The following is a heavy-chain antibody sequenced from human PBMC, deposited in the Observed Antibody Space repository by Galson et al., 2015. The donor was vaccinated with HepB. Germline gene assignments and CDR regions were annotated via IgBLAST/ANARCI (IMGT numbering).Heavy chain of an antibody. CDR3: ARRRMVRLGGVDDAFDI. V-gene: IGHV5-10-1*01. J-gene: IGHJ3*02. D-gene: IGHD3-10*01. CDR1: GYSFTSYW. CDR2: IDPSDSYT. Sequence: QSGAEVKKPGESLRISCKGSGYSFTSYWISWVRQMHGKGLEWMGRIDPSDSYTNYSPSFQGHVTISADKSISTAYLRWSSLKASDTAMYYCARRRMVRLGGVDDAFDIWGQGTMVTVSS.